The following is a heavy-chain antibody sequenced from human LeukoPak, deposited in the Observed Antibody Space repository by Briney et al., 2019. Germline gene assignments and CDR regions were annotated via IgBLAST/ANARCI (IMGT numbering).Heavy chain of an antibody. CDR1: GGSNSSYY. D-gene: IGHD3-22*01. Sequence: SETLSLTCTVSGGSNSSYYWSWIRQPPGKGLEWIGYIYYSGSTNYNPSLKSRVTISVDTSKNQFSLKLSSVTAADTAVYYCARVVVVTTYNWFDPWGQGTLVTVSS. J-gene: IGHJ5*02. CDR3: ARVVVVTTYNWFDP. V-gene: IGHV4-59*01. CDR2: IYYSGST.